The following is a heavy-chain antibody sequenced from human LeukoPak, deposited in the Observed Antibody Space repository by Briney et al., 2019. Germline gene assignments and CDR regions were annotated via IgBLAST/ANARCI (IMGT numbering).Heavy chain of an antibody. CDR3: AKSWRYYDTSNYYAFDI. CDR1: GFTFSSYA. D-gene: IGHD3-22*01. Sequence: GGSLRLSCVASGFTFSSYAMTWVRQAPGKGLEWVSSSGDDTRYADSVKGRFTMSRDTSKNTLDLQMNGLRAEDTAVYYCAKSWRYYDTSNYYAFDIWGQGTMVTVSS. V-gene: IGHV3-23*01. CDR2: SGDDT. J-gene: IGHJ3*02.